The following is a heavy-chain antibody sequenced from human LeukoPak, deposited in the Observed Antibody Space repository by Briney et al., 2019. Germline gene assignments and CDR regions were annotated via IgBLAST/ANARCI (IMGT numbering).Heavy chain of an antibody. V-gene: IGHV4-34*01. CDR3: AKEDFWRVDV. Sequence: SETLSLTCAVFVGSFSGYYWTWIRQPPGKGLEWIGEINHSGSTNYNPSLKSRVTISVDTSKNQFSLKLSSVTAADTAVYYCAKEDFWRVDVWGQGTTVSVSS. J-gene: IGHJ6*02. CDR1: VGSFSGYY. D-gene: IGHD3-3*01. CDR2: INHSGST.